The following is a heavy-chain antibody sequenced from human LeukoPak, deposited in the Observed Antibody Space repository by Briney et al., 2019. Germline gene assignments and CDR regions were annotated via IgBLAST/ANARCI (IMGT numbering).Heavy chain of an antibody. CDR3: AKDYYGSGMYNWFDP. CDR1: GFTFDDYA. D-gene: IGHD3-10*01. V-gene: IGHV3-43*02. CDR2: ISGDGGST. J-gene: IGHJ5*02. Sequence: GGSLRLSCAASGFTFDDYAMHWVRQAPGKGLEWVSLISGDGGSTYYADSVKGRFTISRDNSKNSLYLQMNSLRTEDTALYYCAKDYYGSGMYNWFDPWGQGTLVTVSS.